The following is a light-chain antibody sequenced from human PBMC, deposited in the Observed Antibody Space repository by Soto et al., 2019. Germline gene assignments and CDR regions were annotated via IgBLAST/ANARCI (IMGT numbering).Light chain of an antibody. CDR2: SAS. V-gene: IGKV1-39*01. J-gene: IGKJ1*01. Sequence: DIQMTQSPSSLSASVGARVTITCRASQNINRFLNWYQQQPGKAPKLLIYSASTLQRLVPSRFSGSGSGADFTLTINSLQPEDFATYFCQQNFSPPWTFGQGTKVDIK. CDR3: QQNFSPPWT. CDR1: QNINRF.